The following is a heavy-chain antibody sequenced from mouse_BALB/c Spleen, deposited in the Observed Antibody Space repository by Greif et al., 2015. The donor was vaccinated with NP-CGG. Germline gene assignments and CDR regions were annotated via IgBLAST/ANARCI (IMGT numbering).Heavy chain of an antibody. V-gene: IGHV5-15*02. J-gene: IGHJ1*01. CDR1: GFTFSDYG. D-gene: IGHD1-1*01. Sequence: EVQLVESGGGLVQPGGSRKLSCAASGFTFSDYGMAWVRQAPGKGPEWVAFISNLAYSIYCADTVTGRFTISRENAKNTLYLEMSSLRSEDTAMYYCARDYYGSSYWYFDVWGAGTTVTVSS. CDR3: ARDYYGSSYWYFDV. CDR2: ISNLAYSI.